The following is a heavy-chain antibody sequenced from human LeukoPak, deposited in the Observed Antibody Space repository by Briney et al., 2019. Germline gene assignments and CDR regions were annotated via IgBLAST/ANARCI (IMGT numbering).Heavy chain of an antibody. V-gene: IGHV3-48*03. Sequence: PGGSLRLSCAASGFTFSSYEMNWVRQAPGKGMEWVSYISISGTTIHYADSVKGRFTISRDNAKNSVYLQMTSLRAEDTAVYYCARNTQGYGSGSYYPNYYMDVWGKGTTVTISS. CDR2: ISISGTTI. CDR1: GFTFSSYE. D-gene: IGHD3-10*01. J-gene: IGHJ6*03. CDR3: ARNTQGYGSGSYYPNYYMDV.